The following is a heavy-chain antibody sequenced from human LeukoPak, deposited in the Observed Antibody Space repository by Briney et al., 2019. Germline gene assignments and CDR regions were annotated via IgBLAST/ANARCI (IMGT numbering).Heavy chain of an antibody. D-gene: IGHD3-22*01. CDR2: IRSKSFGGTP. V-gene: IGHV3-49*03. CDR3: TKSYYDSSGYPVD. J-gene: IGHJ4*02. Sequence: GGSLRLSCATSGFTFSNFAMSWFRQAPGKGLEWVGFIRSKSFGGTPEYAASVKGRFTMSRDDSKSIAYLQMNSLKTEDTAVYYCTKSYYDSSGYPVDWGQGTLVTVSS. CDR1: GFTFSNFA.